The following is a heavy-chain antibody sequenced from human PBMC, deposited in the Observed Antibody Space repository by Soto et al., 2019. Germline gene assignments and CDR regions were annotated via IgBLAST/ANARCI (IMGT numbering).Heavy chain of an antibody. J-gene: IGHJ4*02. CDR2: IVFGSGNT. V-gene: IGHV1-58*01. D-gene: IGHD1-26*01. CDR1: TFTFTSSA. CDR3: ATHREGATYYFDY. Sequence: QMQLVQSGPEVKKPGTSVKVSCKASTFTFTSSAVQWVRQARVQRLEWIVWIVFGSGNTKYAQNFQERVTITRDMSSGTAYLELSSLRSEDTAVYYCATHREGATYYFDYLGQGTLLTVSS.